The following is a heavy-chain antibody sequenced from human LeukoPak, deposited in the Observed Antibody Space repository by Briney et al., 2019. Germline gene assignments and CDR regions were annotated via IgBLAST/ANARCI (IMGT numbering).Heavy chain of an antibody. CDR1: GFTFSSYG. Sequence: PGGSLRLSCAASGFTFSSYGMHWVRQAPGKGLEWVAVISYDGSNKYYADSVKGRFTISRDNSKNTLYLQMNSLRAEDTAVYYCAKETTTVTDWFDPWGQGTLPTASS. CDR3: AKETTTVTDWFDP. D-gene: IGHD4-17*01. J-gene: IGHJ5*02. V-gene: IGHV3-30*18. CDR2: ISYDGSNK.